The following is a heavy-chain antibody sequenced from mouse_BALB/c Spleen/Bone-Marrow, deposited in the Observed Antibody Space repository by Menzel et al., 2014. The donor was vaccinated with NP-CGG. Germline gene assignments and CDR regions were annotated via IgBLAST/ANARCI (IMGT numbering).Heavy chain of an antibody. CDR1: GYAFSSYW. Sequence: VMLVESGAELVRPGSSVKISCKASGYAFSSYWMNWVKQRPGQGLEWIGQIYPGDGDTNYSGKFKGKATLTADESSSTAYMQLSSLTSEDSAVYFWAFGNYDFDYWGQGTTLTVSS. J-gene: IGHJ2*01. V-gene: IGHV1-80*01. CDR3: AFGNYDFDY. CDR2: IYPGDGDT. D-gene: IGHD2-1*01.